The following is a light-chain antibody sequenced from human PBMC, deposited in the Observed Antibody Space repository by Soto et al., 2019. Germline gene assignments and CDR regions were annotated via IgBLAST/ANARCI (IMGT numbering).Light chain of an antibody. CDR2: EVS. V-gene: IGLV2-23*02. Sequence: QSALTQPASVSGSPGQSITISCTGTSSDVGSYNLVSWYQQHPGKAPKLMIYEVSKRPSGVSSRFSGSKSGNTASLTISGLQAEGEADYYCCSYAGSSTYVFGTGTKVTVL. J-gene: IGLJ1*01. CDR1: SSDVGSYNL. CDR3: CSYAGSSTYV.